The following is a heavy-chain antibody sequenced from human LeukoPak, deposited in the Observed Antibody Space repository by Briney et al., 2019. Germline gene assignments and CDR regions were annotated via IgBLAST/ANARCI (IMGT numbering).Heavy chain of an antibody. CDR2: VSGNGGTA. CDR1: GFTFAKYA. Sequence: GGSLRLSCAASGFTFAKYAMHWVRQAPGKGLEWVGLVSGNGGTAYYEFSVKGRFTISRDNSRNSLYMHMDSLRNEDTAFYYCAAATLSSGEYYRHLDYWGQGTRVTVSS. D-gene: IGHD6-19*01. J-gene: IGHJ4*02. V-gene: IGHV3-43*02. CDR3: AAATLSSGEYYRHLDY.